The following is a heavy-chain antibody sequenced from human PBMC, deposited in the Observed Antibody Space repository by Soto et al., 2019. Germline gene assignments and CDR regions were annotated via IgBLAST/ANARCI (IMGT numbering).Heavy chain of an antibody. CDR3: TVEADAALVTGRFAS. CDR1: GFTFPNAY. Sequence: VQLVESGGGLVRPGGSLRLSCVASGFTFPNAYMSWVRQAPGEGLQWVGRIKRKADGGTTAYAAPVKDRFTISRDDSKNTLYLQMNSLKTEDTAVYDCTVEADAALVTGRFASWGRGTLVTVSS. CDR2: IKRKADGGTT. J-gene: IGHJ4*02. V-gene: IGHV3-15*01. D-gene: IGHD5-18*01.